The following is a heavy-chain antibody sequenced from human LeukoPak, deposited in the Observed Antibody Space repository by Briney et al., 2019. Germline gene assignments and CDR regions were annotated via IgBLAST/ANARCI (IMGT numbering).Heavy chain of an antibody. CDR3: AAPPYGSFSGY. CDR1: GGAFSGDY. CDR2: INHSGST. Sequence: SETLSLTCAVYGGAFSGDYWSWSRQPPGKGLEWMGEINHSGSTNYNPSLKSRVTISVDTSKNQFSLKLSSVTAADTAVYYCAAPPYGSFSGYWGQGTLVTVSS. D-gene: IGHD1-26*01. J-gene: IGHJ4*02. V-gene: IGHV4-34*01.